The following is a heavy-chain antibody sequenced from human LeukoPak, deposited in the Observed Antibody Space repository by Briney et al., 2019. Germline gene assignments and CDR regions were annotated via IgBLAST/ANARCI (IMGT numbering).Heavy chain of an antibody. CDR3: ARVKLGFDL. J-gene: IGHJ2*01. V-gene: IGHV4-59*08. CDR2: IYYSGST. D-gene: IGHD3-16*01. CDR1: GGSISSYY. Sequence: SETLSLTCTVSGGSISSYYWSWIRQPPGKGLEWIGYIYYSGSTNYKPSLKSRVTISVDTSKNQFSLKLSSVTAADTAVYYCARVKLGFDLWGRGTLVTVSS.